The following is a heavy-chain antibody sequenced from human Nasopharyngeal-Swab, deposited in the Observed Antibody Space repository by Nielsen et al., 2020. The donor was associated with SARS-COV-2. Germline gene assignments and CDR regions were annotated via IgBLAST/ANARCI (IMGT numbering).Heavy chain of an antibody. V-gene: IGHV3-11*01. J-gene: IGHJ6*01. D-gene: IGHD2-2*01. CDR2: ISSSGSTI. Sequence: AGSLRLSCAASGFTFSDYYMSCIRQAPGKGLEWVSYISSSGSTIYYADSVKGRFTISRDNAKNSLYLQMNSLRAEDTAVYYCARGPDLYYYYGMDVWGQGTTVTVSS. CDR3: ARGPDLYYYYGMDV. CDR1: GFTFSDYY.